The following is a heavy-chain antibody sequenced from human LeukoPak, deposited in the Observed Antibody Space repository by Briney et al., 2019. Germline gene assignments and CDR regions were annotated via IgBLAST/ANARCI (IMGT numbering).Heavy chain of an antibody. D-gene: IGHD6-6*01. CDR1: GYTFTGYY. J-gene: IGHJ4*02. CDR2: INPNSGGT. Sequence: ASVKVSCKASGYTFTGYYMHWVRQAPGQGLEWMGRINPNSGGTNYAQKLQGRVTMTTDTSTSTAYMELRSLRSDDTAVYYCARDRGPIAARDYWGQGTLVTVSS. V-gene: IGHV1-2*06. CDR3: ARDRGPIAARDY.